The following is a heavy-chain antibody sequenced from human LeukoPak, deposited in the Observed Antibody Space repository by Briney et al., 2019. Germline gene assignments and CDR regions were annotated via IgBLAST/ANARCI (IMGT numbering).Heavy chain of an antibody. CDR2: VDTSGST. V-gene: IGHV4-4*07. D-gene: IGHD3-16*01. CDR1: SNFSSTFY. Sequence: SETLSLTCSVSSNFSSTFYWTWVRQSAWKGLEWIGRVDTSGSTHYNPSLKGRATMSLDTSKNQFSLRLTSVTVADTAVYYCARGLGGASYYMDVWGRGITVTVSS. J-gene: IGHJ6*03. CDR3: ARGLGGASYYMDV.